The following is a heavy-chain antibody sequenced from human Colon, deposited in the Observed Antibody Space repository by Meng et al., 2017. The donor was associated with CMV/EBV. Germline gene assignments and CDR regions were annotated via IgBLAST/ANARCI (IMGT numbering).Heavy chain of an antibody. CDR2: IFHSGDT. V-gene: IGHV4-28*01. Sequence: QVQLQESGPGLVKPSDTLSLTCAVSGYSISSYNWWGWIRQLPGKGLEWIGYIFHSGDTYYNASLRSRVTMSVDTSKNQFSLRLTSVTAVDTAVYYCARKPAAISWFDPWGQGILVTVSS. J-gene: IGHJ5*02. D-gene: IGHD2-2*01. CDR3: ARKPAAISWFDP. CDR1: GYSISSYNW.